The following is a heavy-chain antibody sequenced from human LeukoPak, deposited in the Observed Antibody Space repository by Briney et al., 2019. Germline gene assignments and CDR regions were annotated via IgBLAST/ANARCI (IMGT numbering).Heavy chain of an antibody. D-gene: IGHD4-17*01. Sequence: GGCLRLSCAASGFTFSSYGMTWVRQAPGKGLEWDSGTSDSGYTTYYAGSVKGRFTISRDNSKNTLYLQMNSLRAEDTAVYYCAKGIERTTVTTSDYWGQGTLVTVSS. J-gene: IGHJ4*02. CDR1: GFTFSSYG. CDR2: TSDSGYTT. CDR3: AKGIERTTVTTSDY. V-gene: IGHV3-23*01.